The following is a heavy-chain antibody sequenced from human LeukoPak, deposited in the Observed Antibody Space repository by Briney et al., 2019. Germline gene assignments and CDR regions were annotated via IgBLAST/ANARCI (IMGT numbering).Heavy chain of an antibody. J-gene: IGHJ4*02. V-gene: IGHV4-4*09. Sequence: SETLSLTCTVSGGSISSYYWSWIRQPPGKGLEWIGYIYTSGSTNYNPSLKSRVTISVDTSKNQFSLKLSSVTAADTAVYYCARQGGGMATATFDYWGQGTLVTVSS. D-gene: IGHD5-24*01. CDR1: GGSISSYY. CDR2: IYTSGST. CDR3: ARQGGGMATATFDY.